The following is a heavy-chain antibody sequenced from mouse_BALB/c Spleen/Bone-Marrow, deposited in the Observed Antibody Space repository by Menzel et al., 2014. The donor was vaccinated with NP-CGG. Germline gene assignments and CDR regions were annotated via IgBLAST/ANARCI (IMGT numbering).Heavy chain of an antibody. CDR3: ARNGNYGAWFAY. CDR2: IDPANGNT. V-gene: IGHV14-3*02. D-gene: IGHD2-1*01. CDR1: GFNIKDTY. J-gene: IGHJ3*01. Sequence: EVQGVESGAELVKPGASVKLSCTASGFNIKDTYMHWVKQRPEQGLERIGRIDPANGNTKYDPKFQGKATITADTSSNTAYLQLSSLTSEDTAVYYCARNGNYGAWFAYWGQGTLVTVSA.